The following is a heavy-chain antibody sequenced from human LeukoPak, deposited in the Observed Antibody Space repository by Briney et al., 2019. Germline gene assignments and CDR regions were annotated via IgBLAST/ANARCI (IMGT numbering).Heavy chain of an antibody. CDR2: IRYDGSNK. CDR1: GFTFSSYG. V-gene: IGHV3-30*02. CDR3: AKGILSPNWFDP. D-gene: IGHD2-15*01. Sequence: PGGSLRLSCAASGFTFSSYGMHWVRQAPGKGLEWVAFIRYDGSNKYYADSVKGRFTISRDNSKSTLYLQMNSLRAEDTAVYYCAKGILSPNWFDPWGQGTLVTVSS. J-gene: IGHJ5*02.